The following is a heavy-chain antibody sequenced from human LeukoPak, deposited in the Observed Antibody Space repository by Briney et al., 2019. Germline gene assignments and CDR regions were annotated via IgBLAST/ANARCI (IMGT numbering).Heavy chain of an antibody. J-gene: IGHJ4*02. Sequence: GGSLRLSCAASGFTFSSYAMHWVRQAPGKGLEWVAVISYDGSNKYYADSVKGRFTISRDNSKNTLYLQMNSLRAEDTAVYYCARGDSSGWNYWGQGTLVTVSS. CDR3: ARGDSSGWNY. CDR2: ISYDGSNK. D-gene: IGHD6-19*01. V-gene: IGHV3-30-3*01. CDR1: GFTFSSYA.